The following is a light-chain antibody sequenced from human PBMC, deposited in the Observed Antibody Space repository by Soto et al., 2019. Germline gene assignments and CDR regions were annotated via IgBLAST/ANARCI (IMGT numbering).Light chain of an antibody. V-gene: IGKV1-12*01. Sequence: DIQMTQSPSSVSASVGDRVTITCRASRDINKWLAWHQQKPGKAPNLLIFSASSLQSCVPSRFSGSGSGTYFTLTITNQQPEDVAIYYCQQAHSFPLTFGPGTKVDLK. CDR2: SAS. J-gene: IGKJ3*01. CDR1: RDINKW. CDR3: QQAHSFPLT.